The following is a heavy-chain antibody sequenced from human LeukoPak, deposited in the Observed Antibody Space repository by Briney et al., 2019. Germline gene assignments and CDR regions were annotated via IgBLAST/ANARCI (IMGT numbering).Heavy chain of an antibody. V-gene: IGHV3-43D*04. J-gene: IGHJ4*02. CDR1: GFTFDDYA. CDR3: AKDVEAAAGSGYDY. CDR2: ISWDGGST. D-gene: IGHD6-13*01. Sequence: GGSLRLSCAASGFTFDDYAMHWVRQAPGKGLEWVSLISWDGGSTYYADSVEGRFTISRDNSKNSLYLQMNSLRAEDTALYYCAKDVEAAAGSGYDYWGQGTLVTVSS.